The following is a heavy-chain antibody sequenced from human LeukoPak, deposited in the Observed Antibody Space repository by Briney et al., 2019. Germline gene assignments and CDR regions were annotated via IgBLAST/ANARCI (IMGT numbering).Heavy chain of an antibody. CDR1: GYTFTSYD. CDR2: MNPNSGNT. J-gene: IGHJ6*02. CDR3: AARVKGDYYGMDV. D-gene: IGHD3-22*01. Sequence: ASVKVSCKASGYTFTSYDINWVRQATGQGLEWMGWMNPNSGNTGYAQKFQERVTITRDMSTSTAYMELSSLRSEDTAVYYCAARVKGDYYGMDVWGQGTTVTVSS. V-gene: IGHV1-8*01.